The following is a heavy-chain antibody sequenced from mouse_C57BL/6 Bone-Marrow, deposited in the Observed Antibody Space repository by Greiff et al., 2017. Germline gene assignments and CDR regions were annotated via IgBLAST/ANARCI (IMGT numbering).Heavy chain of an antibody. V-gene: IGHV5-4*01. J-gene: IGHJ4*01. D-gene: IGHD1-1*01. Sequence: EVQLQESGGGLVKPGGSLKLSCAASGFTFSSYAMSWVRQTPEKRLEWVATISDGGSYTYYPDNVKGRSTISRDNAKNHLYLQLRQLKAEDTAMYYCARDYYGFYAMDDWGQGTSVTVSS. CDR3: ARDYYGFYAMDD. CDR1: GFTFSSYA. CDR2: ISDGGSYT.